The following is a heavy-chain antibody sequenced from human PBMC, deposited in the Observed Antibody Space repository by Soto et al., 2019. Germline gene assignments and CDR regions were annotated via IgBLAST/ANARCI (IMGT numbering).Heavy chain of an antibody. J-gene: IGHJ4*02. D-gene: IGHD1-26*01. V-gene: IGHV4-59*01. CDR3: ARYRGGLDY. CDR2: IYYSGST. CDR1: GGSISSYY. Sequence: QVQLQESGPGLVKPSETLSLTCTVSGGSISSYYWSWIRQPPGKGLEWIGYIYYSGSTNYNPSLQSRVTISVDTSKNQFSLKLSAVAAAVTAVYYGARYRGGLDYWGQGTLVNVSS.